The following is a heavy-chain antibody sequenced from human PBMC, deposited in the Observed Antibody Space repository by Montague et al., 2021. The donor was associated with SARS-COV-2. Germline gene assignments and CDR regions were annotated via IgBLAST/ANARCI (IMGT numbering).Heavy chain of an antibody. D-gene: IGHD4/OR15-4a*01. V-gene: IGHV2-70*01. CDR1: GFSLSTSGMC. CDR3: ARFHGPGLWCWWKCGMDD. CDR2: IDWDDDK. J-gene: IGHJ6*02. Sequence: PALVKPTQTLTLTCTFSGFSLSTSGMCVSWIRQPPGKALEWLALIDWDDDKYYSTSLKTRLTISKYTSKNQVVLTMTNMDPVDTATYYCARFHGPGLWCWWKCGMDDWGQGTTVTVSS.